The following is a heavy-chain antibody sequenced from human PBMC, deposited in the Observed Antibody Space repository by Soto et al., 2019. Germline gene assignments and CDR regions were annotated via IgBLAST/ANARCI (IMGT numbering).Heavy chain of an antibody. CDR3: AKERREIKWLQLTYFDY. CDR1: GFSFSSYG. CDR2: ISYDGSNK. Sequence: SGGSLRLSCAASGFSFSSYGMHWVRQAPGKGLEWVAVISYDGSNKYYADSVKGRFTISRDNSKNTLYLQMNSLRAEDTAVYYCAKERREIKWLQLTYFDYWGQGTLVTVSS. J-gene: IGHJ4*02. V-gene: IGHV3-30*18. D-gene: IGHD5-12*01.